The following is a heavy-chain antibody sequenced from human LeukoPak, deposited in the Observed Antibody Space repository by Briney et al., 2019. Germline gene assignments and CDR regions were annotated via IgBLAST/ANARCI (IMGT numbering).Heavy chain of an antibody. CDR1: GLSFSSYA. CDR2: ISGGGQNI. D-gene: IGHD3-16*02. V-gene: IGHV3-23*01. Sequence: GGSLRLSCAASGLSFSSYAMSWVRQAPGQGLEWVSTISGGGQNIYYADSVKGRFTVSRGNSKNSLSLQMNSLRAEDTAVFYCVKGGSYRPFDYWGQGTLVTVSS. J-gene: IGHJ4*02. CDR3: VKGGSYRPFDY.